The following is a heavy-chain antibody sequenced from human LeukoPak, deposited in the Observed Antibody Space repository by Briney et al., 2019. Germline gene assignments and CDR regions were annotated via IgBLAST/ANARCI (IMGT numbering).Heavy chain of an antibody. D-gene: IGHD6-19*01. CDR1: GFTFSSYA. V-gene: IGHV3-23*01. J-gene: IGHJ4*02. CDR3: AKRGAGYYFDY. CDR2: ITDSSGNT. Sequence: GGSLRLSCAASGFTFSSYAMSWARQARGQGLVWVSTITDSSGNTFYADSVKGRFTISRDNSKNTLYLQMNSLRAEDTAVYYCAKRGAGYYFDYWGQGTLVTVSS.